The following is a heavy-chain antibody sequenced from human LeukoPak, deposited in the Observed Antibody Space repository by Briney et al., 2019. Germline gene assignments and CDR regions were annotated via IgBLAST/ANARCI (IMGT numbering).Heavy chain of an antibody. V-gene: IGHV3-53*01. CDR2: AYSVGNQ. Sequence: GGSLRLSCAASGFTVSDYYMSWVRPAPGKGRGWVSVAYSVGNQYYADSAKGRFTISRDNSKNTVYLQMNSLRGEDTAVYFCARDTNYGDYFDGIDVWGQGTTVTVSS. D-gene: IGHD4-17*01. J-gene: IGHJ6*02. CDR1: GFTVSDYY. CDR3: ARDTNYGDYFDGIDV.